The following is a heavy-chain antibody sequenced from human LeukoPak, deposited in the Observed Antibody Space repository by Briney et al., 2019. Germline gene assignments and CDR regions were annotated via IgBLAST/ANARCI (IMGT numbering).Heavy chain of an antibody. D-gene: IGHD1-1*01. CDR3: ARVSWFPGTSYYYMDV. J-gene: IGHJ6*03. CDR2: IHYSGTT. CDR1: GGSISSSSYY. V-gene: IGHV4-61*10. Sequence: PSETLSLTCTVSGGSISSSSYYWGWIRQPAGKGLEWIGYIHYSGTTNYNPSLKSRVTISVDTSKNQFSLRLSSVTAADTAVYYCARVSWFPGTSYYYMDVWGKGTTVTVSS.